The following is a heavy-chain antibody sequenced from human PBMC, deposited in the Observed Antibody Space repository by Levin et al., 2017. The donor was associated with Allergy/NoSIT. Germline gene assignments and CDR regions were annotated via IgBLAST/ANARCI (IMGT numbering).Heavy chain of an antibody. J-gene: IGHJ4*02. CDR3: ARVAAGTTTPYFDY. CDR1: GFTFSSYS. V-gene: IGHV3-48*02. Sequence: GGSLRLSCAASGFTFSSYSMNWVRQAPGKGLEWVSYISSSSSTIYYADSVKGRFTISRDNAKNSLYLQMNSLRDEDTAVYYCARVAAGTTTPYFDYWGQGTLVTVSS. CDR2: ISSSSSTI. D-gene: IGHD6-13*01.